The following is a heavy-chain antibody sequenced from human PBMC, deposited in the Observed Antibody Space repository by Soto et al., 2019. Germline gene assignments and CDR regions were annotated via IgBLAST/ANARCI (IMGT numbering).Heavy chain of an antibody. V-gene: IGHV1-18*01. CDR1: GYILTTYS. J-gene: IGHJ4*02. D-gene: IGHD5-12*01. CDR3: AIEAFGVHASRLDH. Sequence: GASVKVSCTASGYILTTYSIAWVRHAPGQGLEWMGWISAYNGNTNYAQKFQGRVTMTTDTSTNTAYMELRSLRSDDTAGYFCAIEAFGVHASRLDHWGKGTRVTVSS. CDR2: ISAYNGNT.